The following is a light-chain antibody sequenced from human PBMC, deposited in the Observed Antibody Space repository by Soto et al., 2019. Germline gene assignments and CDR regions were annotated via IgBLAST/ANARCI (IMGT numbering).Light chain of an antibody. J-gene: IGLJ1*01. CDR2: DVS. Sequence: QPGLNQPRAVKGSPGQSVTIYCNGTSSDVGGYNYVSWYQQHPGKAPKLMIYDVSKRPSGVPDRFSGSKSGNTASLTISGLQAEDEADYYCCSYAGSYTYVFGTGTKV. CDR1: SSDVGGYNY. CDR3: CSYAGSYTYV. V-gene: IGLV2-11*01.